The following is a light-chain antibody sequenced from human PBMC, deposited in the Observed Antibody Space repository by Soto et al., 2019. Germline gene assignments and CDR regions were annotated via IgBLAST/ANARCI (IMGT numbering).Light chain of an antibody. J-gene: IGKJ3*01. CDR3: QQYNNWLFT. V-gene: IGKV3-15*01. CDR2: GAS. Sequence: EIVMTQSPATLSVSPGERATISCRASQSVSSNLAWYQQKPGQAPRLLIYGASTRATGIPSRFSGSGSGTEFTLTISSLQSEDSAVYYCQQYNNWLFTFGPGTKVDIK. CDR1: QSVSSN.